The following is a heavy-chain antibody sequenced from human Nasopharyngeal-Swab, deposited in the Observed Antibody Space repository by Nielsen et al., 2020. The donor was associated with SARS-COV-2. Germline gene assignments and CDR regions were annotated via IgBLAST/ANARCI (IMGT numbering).Heavy chain of an antibody. V-gene: IGHV1-24*01. CDR2: FDPEDGET. D-gene: IGHD2-15*01. Sequence: ASVNVSCKVSGYTLTELSMHWVRQAPGKGLEWMGGFDPEDGETIYAQKFQGRVTMTEDTSTDTAYMELSSLRSEDTAVYYCAREGSGGGASDYWGQGTLVTVSS. CDR1: GYTLTELS. J-gene: IGHJ4*02. CDR3: AREGSGGGASDY.